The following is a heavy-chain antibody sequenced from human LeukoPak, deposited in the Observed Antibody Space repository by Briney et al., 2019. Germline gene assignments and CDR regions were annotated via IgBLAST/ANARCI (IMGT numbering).Heavy chain of an antibody. D-gene: IGHD3-10*01. CDR1: GISLSNYA. J-gene: IGHJ4*02. V-gene: IGHV3-23*01. Sequence: GGSLRLSCVVSGISLSNYAMTWVRQAPGKGREWGSYISERGGSTTYADSGKGRVTISRDNSKNPLYLQMNSLRAEDTAVYYCAKDIVRMVRGVIITGLVLLPCGVDYWGQGTLVTVSS. CDR3: AKDIVRMVRGVIITGLVLLPCGVDY. CDR2: ISERGGST.